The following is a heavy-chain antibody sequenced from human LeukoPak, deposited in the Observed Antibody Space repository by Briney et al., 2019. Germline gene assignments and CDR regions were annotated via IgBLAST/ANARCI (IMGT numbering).Heavy chain of an antibody. CDR1: GYTFTSCG. J-gene: IGHJ6*03. V-gene: IGHV1-18*01. CDR3: ARRAQEQQLVLYYYYYMDV. Sequence: ASETVPCKASGYTFTSCGISWVRQAPGQGLEWMGWISAFIGNTNYAQKIQGRVTMTTDTSASTAYMGLRSLRSDGTAVYYCARRAQEQQLVLYYYYYMDVWGKGTTVTVSS. D-gene: IGHD6-13*01. CDR2: ISAFIGNT.